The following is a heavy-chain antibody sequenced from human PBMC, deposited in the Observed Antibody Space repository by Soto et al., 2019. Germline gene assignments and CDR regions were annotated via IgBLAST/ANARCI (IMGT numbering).Heavy chain of an antibody. V-gene: IGHV1-18*01. CDR1: GYTFTSYG. CDR2: ISAYNGNT. Sequence: QVQLVQSGAEVKKPGASVKVSCKASGYTFTSYGISWVRQAPGQGLEWMGWISAYNGNTNYAQKLQGRVTMTTDTTKSTGYMELRSLRSDDTDVDVCARDGYHFSEGMGWYFDRWGRGTLVTVSS. J-gene: IGHJ2*01. D-gene: IGHD5-12*01. CDR3: ARDGYHFSEGMGWYFDR.